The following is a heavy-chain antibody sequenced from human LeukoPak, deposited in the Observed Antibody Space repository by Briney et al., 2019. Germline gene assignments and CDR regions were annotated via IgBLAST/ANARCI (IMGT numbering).Heavy chain of an antibody. D-gene: IGHD6-19*01. V-gene: IGHV3-73*01. CDR1: GFTFSGSA. CDR3: AKDRVKGSGWYSGWFDP. J-gene: IGHJ5*02. CDR2: IRSKANSYAT. Sequence: GGSLKLSCAASGFTFSGSAMHWVRQASGKGLEWVGRIRSKANSYATAYAASVKGRFTISRDDSKNTAYLQMNSLKTEDTAVYYCAKDRVKGSGWYSGWFDPWGQGTLVTVSS.